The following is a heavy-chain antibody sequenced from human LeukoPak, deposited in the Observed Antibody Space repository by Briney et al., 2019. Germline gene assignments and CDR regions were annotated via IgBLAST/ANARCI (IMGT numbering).Heavy chain of an antibody. D-gene: IGHD4-11*01. V-gene: IGHV4-59*01. CDR2: IDHTGTT. CDR1: DDSITIYY. Sequence: PSETLSLTCSVSDDSITIYYWTWIRQPPGKGLEWIGYIDHTGTTNYNPSLNSRVAISRDTSKNHFSLQLSSVTAADTAVYFCARGRVSSSTWHSTYYYYFYMDVWGKGTTVTVSS. J-gene: IGHJ6*03. CDR3: ARGRVSSSTWHSTYYYYFYMDV.